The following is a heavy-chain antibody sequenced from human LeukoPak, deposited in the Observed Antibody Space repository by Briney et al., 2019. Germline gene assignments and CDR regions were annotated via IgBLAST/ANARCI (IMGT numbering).Heavy chain of an antibody. D-gene: IGHD3-3*01. J-gene: IGHJ2*01. Sequence: SVKVSCKASGGTFSSYAISWVRQAPGQGLEWMGGIIPIFGTANYAQKFQGRVTITTDESTSTAYMELSSLRSEDTAVYYCARGTYDLEEIWYFDLWGRGTLVTVSS. V-gene: IGHV1-69*05. CDR1: GGTFSSYA. CDR3: ARGTYDLEEIWYFDL. CDR2: IIPIFGTA.